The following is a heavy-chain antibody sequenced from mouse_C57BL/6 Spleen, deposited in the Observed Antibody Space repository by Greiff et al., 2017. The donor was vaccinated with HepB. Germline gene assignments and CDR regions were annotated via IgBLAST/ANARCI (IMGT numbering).Heavy chain of an antibody. CDR1: GYTFTSYW. D-gene: IGHD3-1*01. Sequence: QVHVKQPGTELVKPGASVKLSCKASGYTFTSYWMHWVKQRPGQGLEWIGNINPSNGGTNYNEKFKSKATLTVDKSSSTAYMQLSSLTSEDSAVYYCARSGGNGYYAMDYWGQGTSVTVSS. J-gene: IGHJ4*01. CDR3: ARSGGNGYYAMDY. V-gene: IGHV1-53*01. CDR2: INPSNGGT.